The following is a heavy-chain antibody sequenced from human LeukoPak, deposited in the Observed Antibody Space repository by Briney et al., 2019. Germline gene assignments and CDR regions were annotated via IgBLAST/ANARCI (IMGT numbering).Heavy chain of an antibody. CDR2: IYYSGST. D-gene: IGHD6-13*01. CDR1: GGSISSYY. Sequence: SETLSLTCTVSGGSISSYYWSWIRQPPGKGLEWIGYIYYSGSTNYNPSLKSRVTISVDTSKNQFSLKLSSVTAADTAAYYCARLSSGSSSWYDIDYWGQGTLVTVSS. J-gene: IGHJ4*02. V-gene: IGHV4-59*08. CDR3: ARLSSGSSSWYDIDY.